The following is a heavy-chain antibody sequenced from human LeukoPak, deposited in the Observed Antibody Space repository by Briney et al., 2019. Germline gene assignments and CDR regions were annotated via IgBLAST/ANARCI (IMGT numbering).Heavy chain of an antibody. V-gene: IGHV3-74*01. D-gene: IGHD2-2*01. CDR1: GFTFSNYW. Sequence: GGSLRLSCAASGFTFSNYWMHWVRQASGEGLVWVSRISTDGSSTAYADSVKGRFTISRDNARNTLYLQMNSLRAEDTAVYYCGRGFALVPAGIPDYWGQGTLVTVSS. J-gene: IGHJ4*02. CDR3: GRGFALVPAGIPDY. CDR2: ISTDGSST.